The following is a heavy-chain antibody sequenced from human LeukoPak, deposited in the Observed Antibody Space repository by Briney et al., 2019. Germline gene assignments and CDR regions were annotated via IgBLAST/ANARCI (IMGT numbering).Heavy chain of an antibody. CDR2: INHSGST. CDR3: ARGKRGKGYYYYYGMDV. CDR1: GGSFSGYY. D-gene: IGHD4-23*01. Sequence: PSETLSLTCAVYGGSFSGYYWSWIRQPPGEGLEWIGEINHSGSTNYNPSLKSRVTISVDTSKNQFSLKLSSVTAADTAVYYCARGKRGKGYYYYYGMDVWGQGTTVTVSS. V-gene: IGHV4-34*01. J-gene: IGHJ6*02.